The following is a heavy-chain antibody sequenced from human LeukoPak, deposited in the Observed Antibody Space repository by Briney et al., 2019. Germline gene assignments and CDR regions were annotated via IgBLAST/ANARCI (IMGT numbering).Heavy chain of an antibody. Sequence: ASVKVSCKVSGYTLTELSMHWVRQAPGKGLEWMGGFDPEDGETIYAQKFQGRVTMTEDISTDTAYMELSSLRSEDTAVYYCATFYPKYGDYFDYWGQGTLVTVSS. D-gene: IGHD4-17*01. J-gene: IGHJ4*02. CDR2: FDPEDGET. CDR3: ATFYPKYGDYFDY. V-gene: IGHV1-24*01. CDR1: GYTLTELS.